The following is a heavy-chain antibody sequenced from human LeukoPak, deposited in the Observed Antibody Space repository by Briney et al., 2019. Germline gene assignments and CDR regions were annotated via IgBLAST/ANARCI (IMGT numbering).Heavy chain of an antibody. CDR1: GGSISSSSYY. D-gene: IGHD1-26*01. CDR2: IYYSGST. CDR3: ARHTPPGWELPPGVDY. J-gene: IGHJ4*02. V-gene: IGHV4-39*01. Sequence: PSETLSLTCTVSGGSISSSSYYWGWIRQPPGKGLEWTGSIYYSGSTYYSPSLKSRVTISVDTSKNQFSLKLSSVTAADTAVYYCARHTPPGWELPPGVDYWGQGTLVTVSS.